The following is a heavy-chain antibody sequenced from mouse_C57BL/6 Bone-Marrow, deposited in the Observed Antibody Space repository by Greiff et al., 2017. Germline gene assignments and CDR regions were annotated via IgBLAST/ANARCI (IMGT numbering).Heavy chain of an antibody. CDR3: ARCDSNVLFAY. CDR1: GYAFTSSW. D-gene: IGHD2-5*01. J-gene: IGHJ3*01. Sequence: QVQLQQSGPELVKPGASVKISCKASGYAFTSSWINWVKQRPGQGLEWIGRIYPGDGDTNYNGKFKGKATLTADKSSSTAYMQLSSLTSEDSAVYCCARCDSNVLFAYWGQGTQVTVS. V-gene: IGHV1-82*01. CDR2: IYPGDGDT.